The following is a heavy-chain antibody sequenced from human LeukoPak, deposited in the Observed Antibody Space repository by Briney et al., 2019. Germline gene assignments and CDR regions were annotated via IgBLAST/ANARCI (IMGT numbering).Heavy chain of an antibody. Sequence: GGFLRLSCVASGFTFSRYGMHWVRQAPGKGLEWVSSISCSSSYIYYADSVKGRFTISRDNAKNSLYLQMNSLRAEDTAVYYCARDLTEGWYIPFDYWGQGTLVTVSS. CDR2: ISCSSSYI. CDR1: GFTFSRYG. D-gene: IGHD6-19*01. J-gene: IGHJ4*02. CDR3: ARDLTEGWYIPFDY. V-gene: IGHV3-21*01.